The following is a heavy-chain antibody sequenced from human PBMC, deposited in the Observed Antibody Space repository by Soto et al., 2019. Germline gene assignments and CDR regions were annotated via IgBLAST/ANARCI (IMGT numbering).Heavy chain of an antibody. CDR3: AREHSNYHGLYYYGMDV. J-gene: IGHJ6*02. CDR2: ISYDGSNK. D-gene: IGHD4-4*01. Sequence: QVQLVESGGGVVQPGRSLRLSCAASGFTFSSYAMHWVRQAPGKGLEWVAVISYDGSNKYYADSVKGRFTISRDNSKNTLYLQMNSLRAEDTAVYYCAREHSNYHGLYYYGMDVWGQGTTVTVSS. CDR1: GFTFSSYA. V-gene: IGHV3-30-3*01.